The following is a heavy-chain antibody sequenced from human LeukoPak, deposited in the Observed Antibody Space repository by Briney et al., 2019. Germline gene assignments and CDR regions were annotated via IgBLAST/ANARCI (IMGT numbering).Heavy chain of an antibody. CDR1: GGTFSSYA. J-gene: IGHJ6*03. CDR2: IIPIFGTA. CDR3: ARSIAAASQSYYYYYMDV. D-gene: IGHD6-13*01. Sequence: SVKVSCKASGGTFSSYAISWVRQAPGQGLEWMGGIIPIFGTANYAQKFQGRVTITTDESPSTAYMGLSSLRSEDTAVYYCARSIAAASQSYYYYYMDVWGKGTTVTVSS. V-gene: IGHV1-69*05.